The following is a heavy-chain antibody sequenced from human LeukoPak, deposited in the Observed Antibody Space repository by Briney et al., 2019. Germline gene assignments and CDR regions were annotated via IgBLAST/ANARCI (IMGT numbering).Heavy chain of an antibody. J-gene: IGHJ4*02. CDR3: ARSALYMVRGVSDY. Sequence: ASVKVSCKASGYTFTSHGISWVRQAPGQGLEWMGWISAYNGNTNYAQKLQGRVTMTTDTSTSTAYMELRSLRSDDTAVYYCARSALYMVRGVSDYWGQGTLVTVSS. CDR1: GYTFTSHG. V-gene: IGHV1-18*01. CDR2: ISAYNGNT. D-gene: IGHD3-10*01.